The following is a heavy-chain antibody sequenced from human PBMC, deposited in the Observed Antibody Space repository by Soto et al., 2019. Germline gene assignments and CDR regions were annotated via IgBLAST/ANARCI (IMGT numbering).Heavy chain of an antibody. CDR3: ARDRGYCGGDCWPDAFDI. J-gene: IGHJ3*02. Sequence: ASVKVSCKASGYTFTSYYMHWVRQAPGQGLEWMGIINPSGGSTSYAQKFQGRVTMTRDTSTSTVYMELSSLRSEDTAVYYCARDRGYCGGDCWPDAFDIWGQGTMVTVS. D-gene: IGHD2-21*02. V-gene: IGHV1-46*01. CDR1: GYTFTSYY. CDR2: INPSGGST.